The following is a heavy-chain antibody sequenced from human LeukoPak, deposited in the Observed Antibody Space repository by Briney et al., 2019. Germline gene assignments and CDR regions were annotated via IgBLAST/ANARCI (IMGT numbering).Heavy chain of an antibody. D-gene: IGHD5-18*01. CDR2: ISGSGGST. CDR1: GFTFSSYA. V-gene: IGHV3-23*01. Sequence: QSGGSLRLSCAASGFTFSSYAMSWVRQAPGKGLEWVSAISGSGGSTYYADSVKGRFTISRDNTKNTLYLQMMSLRAKDTAVYYSAKDGGYSYGSPFDYWGQGTLVTVSS. J-gene: IGHJ4*02. CDR3: AKDGGYSYGSPFDY.